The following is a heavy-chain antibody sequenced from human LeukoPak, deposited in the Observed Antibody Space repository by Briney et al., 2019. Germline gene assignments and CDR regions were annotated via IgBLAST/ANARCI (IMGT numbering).Heavy chain of an antibody. Sequence: GGSLRLSCAASGFTFSGYSMNWVRQVPGKGLEWVSSISSSSSSIYYADSVKGRFTISRDNAKNSLYLQMNSLRAEDTALYYCASETPSAGAFDIWGQGTMVTVSS. CDR3: ASETPSAGAFDI. J-gene: IGHJ3*02. D-gene: IGHD1-1*01. CDR2: ISSSSSSI. CDR1: GFTFSGYS. V-gene: IGHV3-21*04.